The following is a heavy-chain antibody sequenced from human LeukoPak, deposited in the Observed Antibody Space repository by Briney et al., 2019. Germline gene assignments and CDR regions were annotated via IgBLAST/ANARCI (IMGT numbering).Heavy chain of an antibody. V-gene: IGHV4-39*01. D-gene: IGHD3-3*01. Sequence: PSQTLSLTCTVSGGSISSSSYYWGWIRQPPGKGLEWIGSIYYSGSTYYNPSLKSRVTISVDTSKNQFSLKLSSVTAADTAVYYCARQFYDFWSGYTYWYFDLWGRGTLVTVSS. CDR3: ARQFYDFWSGYTYWYFDL. CDR1: GGSISSSSYY. CDR2: IYYSGST. J-gene: IGHJ2*01.